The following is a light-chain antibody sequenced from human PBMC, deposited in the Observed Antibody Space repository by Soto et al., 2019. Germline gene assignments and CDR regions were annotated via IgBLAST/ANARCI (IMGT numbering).Light chain of an antibody. V-gene: IGLV2-8*01. Sequence: QSVLTQPPSASGSPGQSVTISCTGKSSDVGGYNYVSWYRHHPGKAPQLMIYEVNKRPSGVPDRFSGSKSGNTASLTVSGLQPEDEADYYCSSYGGSNNYVFGSGTKVTV. J-gene: IGLJ1*01. CDR3: SSYGGSNNYV. CDR2: EVN. CDR1: SSDVGGYNY.